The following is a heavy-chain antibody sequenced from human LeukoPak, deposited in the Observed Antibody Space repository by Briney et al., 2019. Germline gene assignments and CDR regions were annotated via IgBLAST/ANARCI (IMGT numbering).Heavy chain of an antibody. J-gene: IGHJ4*02. Sequence: ASVKVSFRASGYTFTTHDINWVRQATGQGLEWLGWMSPNSGDTGYAQKFQGRVTMTSDSSISTAFMELSSLRSGDTAIYYCVRTPPNWGFDYWGQGTLVTVSS. V-gene: IGHV1-8*01. CDR2: MSPNSGDT. CDR3: VRTPPNWGFDY. CDR1: GYTFTTHD. D-gene: IGHD3-16*01.